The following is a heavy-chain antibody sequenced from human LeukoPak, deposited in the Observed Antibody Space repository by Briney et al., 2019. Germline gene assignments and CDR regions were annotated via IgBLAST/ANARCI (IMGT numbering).Heavy chain of an antibody. V-gene: IGHV4-39*01. J-gene: IGHJ4*02. Sequence: SETLSLTCTVSGGSISSSSYYWGWIRQPRGKGLEWIGSIYYSGSTYYNPSLKSRVTISVDTSKNQFSLKLSSVTAADTAVYYCARLGRDGYSDYWGQGTLVTVSS. CDR3: ARLGRDGYSDY. CDR2: IYYSGST. D-gene: IGHD5-24*01. CDR1: GGSISSSSYY.